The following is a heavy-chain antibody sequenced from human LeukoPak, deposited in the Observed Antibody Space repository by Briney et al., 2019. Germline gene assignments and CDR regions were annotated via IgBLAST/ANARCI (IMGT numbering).Heavy chain of an antibody. CDR2: LKTDGSRT. J-gene: IGHJ4*02. CDR1: GFTFNQYW. Sequence: GGSLRLSCAASGFTFNQYWMHWVRQAPGAGLEWVSRLKTDGSRTNYADSVKGRFTISRDNARNTVYLQMNSLRAEDTAVYYCSRDHPGSNSRDYWGQGTLVTVSS. CDR3: SRDHPGSNSRDY. D-gene: IGHD4-11*01. V-gene: IGHV3-74*01.